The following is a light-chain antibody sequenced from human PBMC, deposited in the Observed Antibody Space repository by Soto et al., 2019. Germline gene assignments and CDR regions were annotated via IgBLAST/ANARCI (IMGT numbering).Light chain of an antibody. CDR3: QQYGSSPPIT. V-gene: IGKV3-20*01. Sequence: IGLTQSPGTLSLSPGERATPSCRAIQSVSSSHLAWYQQKPGQAPRLLIYGASTRATGIPDRFSGSGSGTDFTLTISRLEPEDFAVYYCQQYGSSPPITFGQGTGLEI. CDR1: QSVSSSH. CDR2: GAS. J-gene: IGKJ5*01.